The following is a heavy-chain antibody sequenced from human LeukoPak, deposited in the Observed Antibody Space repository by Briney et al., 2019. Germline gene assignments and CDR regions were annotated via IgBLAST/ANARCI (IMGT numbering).Heavy chain of an antibody. J-gene: IGHJ6*03. CDR2: ISSSSSYI. CDR3: ARARDYNYYMDV. D-gene: IGHD5-24*01. V-gene: IGHV3-21*01. Sequence: GGSLRLSCAASGFTFSSYAMSWVRQAPGKGLEWVSSISSSSSYIYYADSVEGRFTISRDNAKNSLYLQMNSLRAEDTAVYYCARARDYNYYMDVWGKGTTVTVSS. CDR1: GFTFSSYA.